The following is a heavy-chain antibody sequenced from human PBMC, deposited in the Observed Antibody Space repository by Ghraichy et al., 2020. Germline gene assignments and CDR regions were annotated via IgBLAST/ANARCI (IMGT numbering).Heavy chain of an antibody. CDR2: INQHGSEK. J-gene: IGHJ4*02. CDR3: ARVDFWKGSFDY. Sequence: GALRLSCTASGFTFSSYWMTWVRQAPGKGLEWVANINQHGSEKYYAGSAKGRFTISRDNANMSLYLQTNSLTVEDTAVYFCARVDFWKGSFDYWGQGILVTVSS. CDR1: GFTFSSYW. D-gene: IGHD3-3*01. V-gene: IGHV3-7*01.